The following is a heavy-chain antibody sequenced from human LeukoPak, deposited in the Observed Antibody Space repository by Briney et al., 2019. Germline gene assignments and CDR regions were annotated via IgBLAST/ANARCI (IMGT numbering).Heavy chain of an antibody. Sequence: GASVKVSCKASGYTFTGYYMHWVRQAPGQGLGWMGRINPNSGGTNYAQKFQGRVTMTRDTSISTAYMELSRLRSDDTAVYYCARVGGYDILTGYVGGTYDYWGQGTLVTVS. V-gene: IGHV1-2*06. D-gene: IGHD3-9*01. CDR2: INPNSGGT. CDR3: ARVGGYDILTGYVGGTYDY. J-gene: IGHJ4*02. CDR1: GYTFTGYY.